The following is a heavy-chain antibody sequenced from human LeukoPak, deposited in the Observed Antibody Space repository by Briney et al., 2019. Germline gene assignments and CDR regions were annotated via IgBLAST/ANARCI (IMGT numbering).Heavy chain of an antibody. CDR2: ISYDGSNK. CDR1: GFTFSSYA. CDR3: ARDPREDIVVVPAAPTLDY. V-gene: IGHV3-30-3*01. D-gene: IGHD2-2*01. Sequence: GRSLRLSCAASGFTFSSYAMHWVRQAPGKGLEWVAAISYDGSNKYYADSVKGRFTISRDNSKNTLYLQMNSLRAEDTAVYYCARDPREDIVVVPAAPTLDYWGQGTLVTVSS. J-gene: IGHJ4*02.